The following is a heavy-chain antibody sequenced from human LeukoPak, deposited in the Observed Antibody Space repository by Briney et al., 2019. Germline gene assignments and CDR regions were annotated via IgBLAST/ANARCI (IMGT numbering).Heavy chain of an antibody. CDR3: ARAIGSGPGGHFHV. CDR1: GFTFSVSY. Sequence: PGGSLRLSCAASGFTFSVSYMSWVRQAPGRGLEWLAYISISVSTTLYTDSVRGRFTISRDNAKNSGYLQMNSLRPEATAVYYCARAIGSGPGGHFHVCGRGILVPVSS. CDR2: ISISVSTT. J-gene: IGHJ4*01. V-gene: IGHV3-11*01. D-gene: IGHD3-3*02.